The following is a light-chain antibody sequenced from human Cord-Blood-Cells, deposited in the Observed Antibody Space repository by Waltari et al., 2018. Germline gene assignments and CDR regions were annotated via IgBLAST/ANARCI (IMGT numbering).Light chain of an antibody. CDR2: GKN. CDR1: SLRSYC. CDR3: NSRDSSGNHHVV. J-gene: IGLJ2*01. V-gene: IGLV3-19*01. Sequence: SSELTQDPAVSVALGQTVRITCQGDSLRSYCANGYQQKPGQAPVLVIYGKNNRPSGIPDRFSGSSSGNTASLTITGAQAEDEADYYCNSRDSSGNHHVVFGGGTKLTVL.